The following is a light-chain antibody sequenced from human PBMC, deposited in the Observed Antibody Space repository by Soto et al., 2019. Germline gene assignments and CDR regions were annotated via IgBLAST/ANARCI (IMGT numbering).Light chain of an antibody. Sequence: DIQMTQSPSSLSACVGDRVTITCRASQSISSYLNWYQQKPGKAPKLLIYAASSLQSGVPLRFSGSGSGTDFTLTISSLQPEDFATYYCQQSYSTPPGLTFGGGTKVEIK. V-gene: IGKV1-39*01. CDR2: AAS. CDR1: QSISSY. CDR3: QQSYSTPPGLT. J-gene: IGKJ4*01.